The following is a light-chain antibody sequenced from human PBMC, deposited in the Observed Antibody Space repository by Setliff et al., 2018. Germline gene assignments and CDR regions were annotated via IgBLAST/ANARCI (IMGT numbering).Light chain of an antibody. CDR2: VEGNGSY. J-gene: IGLJ1*01. CDR3: DTWDSNTHV. Sequence: QPVLTQSSSASASLGSSVKLTCTLSSGHSSYGIAWHQQQPGKAPRFLMKVEGNGSYNKGSGLPDRFSGSSSGADRYLTISNIQSEDEADYCCDTWDSNTHVFGTGTKVTVL. V-gene: IGLV4-60*03. CDR1: SGHSSYG.